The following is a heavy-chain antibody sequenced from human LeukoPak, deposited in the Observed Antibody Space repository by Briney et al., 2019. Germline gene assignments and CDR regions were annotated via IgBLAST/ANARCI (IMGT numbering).Heavy chain of an antibody. CDR3: AKDKGIGAFDY. V-gene: IGHV3-20*04. J-gene: IGHJ4*02. CDR2: INWNGGST. Sequence: GGSLRLSCAASGFTFDDYGMSWVRQAPGKGLEWVSGINWNGGSTGYADSVKGRFTISRDNAKNSLYLQMNSLRTEGTALYYCAKDKGIGAFDYWGQGTLVTVSS. CDR1: GFTFDDYG. D-gene: IGHD2-15*01.